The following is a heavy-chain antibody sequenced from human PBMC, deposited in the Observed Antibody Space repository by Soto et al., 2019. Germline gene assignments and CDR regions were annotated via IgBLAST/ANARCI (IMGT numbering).Heavy chain of an antibody. V-gene: IGHV4-30-4*01. J-gene: IGHJ6*02. Sequence: SETLSLTCTXSGGSISSGDYYWSWIRQPPGKGLEWIGYIYYSGTTYYNPSLKSRVTISVDTSKNQFSLKVNSVTAADTAVYYCARALIQLWPHYYYGMDVWGQGTTVTVSS. D-gene: IGHD5-18*01. CDR1: GGSISSGDYY. CDR2: IYYSGTT. CDR3: ARALIQLWPHYYYGMDV.